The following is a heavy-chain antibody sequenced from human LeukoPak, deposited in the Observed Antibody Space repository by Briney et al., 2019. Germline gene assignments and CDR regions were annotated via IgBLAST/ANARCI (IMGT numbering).Heavy chain of an antibody. Sequence: GGSLRLSCAASGFTFSSYGMHWVRQTPGKGLEWVAVISYDGSNKYYADSVKGRFTISRDNSKNTLYLQMNSLRAEDTAVYYCAKGNWFDPWGQGTLVTVSS. V-gene: IGHV3-30*18. CDR2: ISYDGSNK. CDR1: GFTFSSYG. J-gene: IGHJ5*02. CDR3: AKGNWFDP.